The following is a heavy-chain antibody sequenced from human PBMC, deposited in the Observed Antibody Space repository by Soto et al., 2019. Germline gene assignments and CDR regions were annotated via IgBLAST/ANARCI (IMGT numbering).Heavy chain of an antibody. CDR3: VRGGSNYAS. CDR2: IKPDESEK. D-gene: IGHD4-4*01. V-gene: IGHV3-7*01. J-gene: IGHJ5*02. Sequence: EVQLVESGGGLVQPGGSLRLSCTASGFTFSDSWMTWVRQAPGKGLEWVARIKPDESEKKYADSVKGRFSISRDNAKNSMYLQMDSLRGEDTAVYYCVRGGSNYASWGQGTLSPSPQ. CDR1: GFTFSDSW.